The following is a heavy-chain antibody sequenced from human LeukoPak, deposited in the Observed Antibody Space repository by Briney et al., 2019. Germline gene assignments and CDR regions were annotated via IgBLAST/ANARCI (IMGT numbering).Heavy chain of an antibody. CDR3: ARDGGSGTYYFDY. V-gene: IGHV6-1*01. CDR1: GDSVSSNSAA. CDR2: TYYRSKWYK. D-gene: IGHD3-10*01. Sequence: SQTLSLTCAISGDSVSSNSAAWNWIRQSPSRGLEWLGRTYYRSKWYKEYAVSVKSRITINADTSKNQFTLQLNSVTPEDTAVYYCARDGGSGTYYFDYWGQGTLVTVSS. J-gene: IGHJ4*02.